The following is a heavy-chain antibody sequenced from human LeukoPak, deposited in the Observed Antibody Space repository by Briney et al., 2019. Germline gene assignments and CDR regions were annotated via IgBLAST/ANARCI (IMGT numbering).Heavy chain of an antibody. CDR1: GGSISSYY. V-gene: IGHV4-59*01. Sequence: SETLSLTCTVSGGSISSYYWSWIRQPPGKGLEWIGYIYYSGSTNYNPSLKSRVTISVDTSKNQFSLKLGSVTAADTAVYYCARGYCSSTSCYRQVGYWGQGTLVTVSS. J-gene: IGHJ4*02. CDR3: ARGYCSSTSCYRQVGY. CDR2: IYYSGST. D-gene: IGHD2-2*02.